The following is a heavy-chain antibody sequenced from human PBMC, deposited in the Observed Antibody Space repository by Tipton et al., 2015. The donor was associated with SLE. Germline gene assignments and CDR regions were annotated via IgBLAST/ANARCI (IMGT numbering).Heavy chain of an antibody. CDR1: GGSISSHY. J-gene: IGHJ4*02. V-gene: IGHV4-59*08. D-gene: IGHD4/OR15-4a*01. Sequence: TLSLTCTVSGGSISSHYWSWIRQPPGKGLEWIGYINYSGSTNYNPSLRSRVTISVDTSKNQFSLKLSSVTAADTAVYYCARISMSMGSYWGQGTLVTVSS. CDR3: ARISMSMGSY. CDR2: INYSGST.